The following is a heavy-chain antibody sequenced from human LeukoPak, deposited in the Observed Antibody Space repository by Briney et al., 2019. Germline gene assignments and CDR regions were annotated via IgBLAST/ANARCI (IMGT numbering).Heavy chain of an antibody. CDR2: INPNSGGT. V-gene: IGHV1-2*02. Sequence: APVKVSCKASGYTFTGYYMHWVRQAPGQGLEWMGWINPNSGGTNYAQKFQGRITMTRDTSISTAYMELSSLSSKDTAVYHCARVSTYHDSLTGYYEPFAYWGQGTVVAVSS. CDR1: GYTFTGYY. D-gene: IGHD3-9*01. J-gene: IGHJ4*02. CDR3: ARVSTYHDSLTGYYEPFAY.